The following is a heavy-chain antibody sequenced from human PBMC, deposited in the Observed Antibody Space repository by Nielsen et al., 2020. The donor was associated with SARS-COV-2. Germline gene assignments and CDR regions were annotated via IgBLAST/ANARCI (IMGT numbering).Heavy chain of an antibody. D-gene: IGHD1-26*01. Sequence: GGSLRLSCAASGFTFSDYYMSWIRQAPGKGLEWVSYISSSGSTIYYADSVKGRFTISRDNAKNSLYLQMNSLRAEDTAVYYCARRKWELPSYYFDYWGQGTLVTVSS. CDR1: GFTFSDYY. CDR3: ARRKWELPSYYFDY. V-gene: IGHV3-11*01. CDR2: ISSSGSTI. J-gene: IGHJ4*02.